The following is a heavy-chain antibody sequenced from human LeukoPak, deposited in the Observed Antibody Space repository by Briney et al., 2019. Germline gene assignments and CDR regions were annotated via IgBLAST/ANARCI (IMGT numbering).Heavy chain of an antibody. V-gene: IGHV4-59*01. CDR3: ARDAQYYDILTGYYYYFDY. CDR1: GGSISSYY. CDR2: IYYSGST. D-gene: IGHD3-9*01. J-gene: IGHJ4*02. Sequence: SETLSLTCTVSGGSISSYYWSWIRQPPGKGLEWVGYIYYSGSTNYNPSLKSRVTISVDTSKNQFSLKLSSVTAADTAVYYCARDAQYYDILTGYYYYFDYWGQGTLVTVSS.